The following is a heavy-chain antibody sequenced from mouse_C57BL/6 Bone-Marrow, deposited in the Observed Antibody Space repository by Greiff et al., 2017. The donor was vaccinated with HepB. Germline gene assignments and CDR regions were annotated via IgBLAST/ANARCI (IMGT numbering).Heavy chain of an antibody. CDR1: GFTFSDYY. J-gene: IGHJ1*03. D-gene: IGHD1-1*01. Sequence: EVMLVESEGGLVQPGSSMKLSCTASGFTFSDYYMAWVRQVPEKGLEWVANINYDGSSTYYLDSLKSRFIISRDNAKNILYLQMSSLKSEDTATYYCARLGYGSSYRYFDVWGTGTTVTVSS. CDR3: ARLGYGSSYRYFDV. V-gene: IGHV5-16*01. CDR2: INYDGSST.